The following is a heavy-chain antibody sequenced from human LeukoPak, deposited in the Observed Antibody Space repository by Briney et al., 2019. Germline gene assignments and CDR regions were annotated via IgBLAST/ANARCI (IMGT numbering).Heavy chain of an antibody. CDR3: TTDDPGSGLNFDY. J-gene: IGHJ4*02. CDR2: MKSKTDGGTT. V-gene: IGHV3-15*01. CDR1: GFTFSNTW. D-gene: IGHD2-15*01. Sequence: AGSLTLSCAASGFTFSNTWMSWVRQAPGKGMEWVGLMKSKTDGGTTDYAAPVKGRLTISRDDSTNMLYLQMNSLKTEDTAVYYCTTDDPGSGLNFDYWGQGTLVTVSS.